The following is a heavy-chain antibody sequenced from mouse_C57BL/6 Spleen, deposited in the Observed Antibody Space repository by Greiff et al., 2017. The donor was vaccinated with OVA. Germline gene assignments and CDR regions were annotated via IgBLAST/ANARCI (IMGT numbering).Heavy chain of an antibody. CDR3: ARNSKAVYYYAMDY. CDR1: GYTFTSYW. V-gene: IGHV1-55*01. J-gene: IGHJ4*01. Sequence: QVQLQQPGAELVKPGASVKMSCKASGYTFTSYWITWVKQRPGQGLEWIGDIYPGSGSTNYNENVKSKATLTVDTSSSTAYMQLSSLTSEDYAVYYWARNSKAVYYYAMDYWGQGTSVTVSS. D-gene: IGHD2-5*01. CDR2: IYPGSGST.